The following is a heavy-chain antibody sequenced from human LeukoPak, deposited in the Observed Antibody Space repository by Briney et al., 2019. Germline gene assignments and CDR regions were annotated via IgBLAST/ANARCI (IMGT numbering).Heavy chain of an antibody. J-gene: IGHJ4*02. CDR1: GFTVSSNY. D-gene: IGHD4-17*01. V-gene: IGHV3-53*01. Sequence: GGSLGLSCAASGFTVSSNYMSWVRQAPGKGLEWVSVIYSGGSTYYADSVKGRFTISRDNSKNTLYLQMNSLRAEDTAVYYCASYGDYGYYFDYWGQGTLVTVSS. CDR3: ASYGDYGYYFDY. CDR2: IYSGGST.